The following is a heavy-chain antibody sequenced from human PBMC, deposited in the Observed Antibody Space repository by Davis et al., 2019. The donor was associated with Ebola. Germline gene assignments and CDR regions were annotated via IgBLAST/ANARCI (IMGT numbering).Heavy chain of an antibody. Sequence: GGSLRLSCAASGFTFSSYWMSWVRQAPGKGLEWVANIKQDGSEKYYVDSVKGRFTISRDNAKNSLYLQMNSLRDEDTAIYYCARDPDSSSWYEGYFDLWGRGTLVTVSS. CDR1: GFTFSSYW. J-gene: IGHJ2*01. CDR3: ARDPDSSSWYEGYFDL. CDR2: IKQDGSEK. D-gene: IGHD6-13*01. V-gene: IGHV3-7*01.